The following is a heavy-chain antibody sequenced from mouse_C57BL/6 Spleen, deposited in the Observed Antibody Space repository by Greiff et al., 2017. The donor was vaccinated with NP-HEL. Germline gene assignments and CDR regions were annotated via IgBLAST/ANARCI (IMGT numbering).Heavy chain of an antibody. Sequence: QVQLQQPGAELGRPGTSVKLSCKASGYTFTSYWMHWVKQRPGQGLEWIGVIDPSDSYTNYNQKFKGKATLTVDTSSSTAYMQLSSLTSEDSAVYYCAGNFRYFDYWGQGTTLTVSS. CDR3: AGNFRYFDY. V-gene: IGHV1-59*01. CDR1: GYTFTSYW. CDR2: IDPSDSYT. J-gene: IGHJ2*01.